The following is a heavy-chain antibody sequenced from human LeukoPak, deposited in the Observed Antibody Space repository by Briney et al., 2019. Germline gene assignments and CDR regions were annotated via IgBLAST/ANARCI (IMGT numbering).Heavy chain of an antibody. D-gene: IGHD2-15*01. J-gene: IGHJ5*02. CDR3: ARDREGWSTYGFDP. Sequence: SVKVSCKASGGTFSSYTISWVRQAPGQGLEWMGRIIPIFGIANYAQKFQGRVTITADKSTSTAYMELSSLRSEDTAVYYCARDREGWSTYGFDPWGQGTLVTVSS. CDR1: GGTFSSYT. V-gene: IGHV1-69*04. CDR2: IIPIFGIA.